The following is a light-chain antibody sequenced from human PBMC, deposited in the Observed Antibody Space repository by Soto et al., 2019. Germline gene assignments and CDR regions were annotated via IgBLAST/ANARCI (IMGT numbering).Light chain of an antibody. CDR3: CSSANGNTLL. CDR1: SSDVGSYDL. Sequence: QSALTQPASVSGSPRQSITISCTGTSSDVGSYDLVSWYQHHPGTAPKLILYEVTKRPSGVSNRFSGSKSGNTASLTISVLQTEYDSHYYCCSSANGNTLLFGGGTKLTVL. V-gene: IGLV2-23*02. CDR2: EVT. J-gene: IGLJ2*01.